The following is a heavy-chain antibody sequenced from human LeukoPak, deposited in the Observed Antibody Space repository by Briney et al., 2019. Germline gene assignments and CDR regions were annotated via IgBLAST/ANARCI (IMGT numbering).Heavy chain of an antibody. Sequence: KPSETLSLTCAVYGGSFSGYYWSWIRQPPGKGLEWIGEINHSGSTYYNPSLKSRVTISVDTSKNQFSLKLSSVTAADTAVYYCAVGVVIRNFDYWGQGTLVTVSS. CDR1: GGSFSGYY. V-gene: IGHV4-34*01. CDR2: INHSGST. J-gene: IGHJ4*02. D-gene: IGHD3-3*01. CDR3: AVGVVIRNFDY.